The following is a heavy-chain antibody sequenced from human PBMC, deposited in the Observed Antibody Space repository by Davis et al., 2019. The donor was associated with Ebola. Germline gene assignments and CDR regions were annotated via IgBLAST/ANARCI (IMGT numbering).Heavy chain of an antibody. D-gene: IGHD6-13*01. CDR2: INPNSGGT. Sequence: AASVTVSCKASGYTFTGYYMHWVRQAPGQGLEWMGRINPNSGGTNYAQKFQGRVTMTRDTSINTAYMELSRLRSDDTAVYYCARTEIPNIIAAAGTSLLIAVAGTYGMDVWGQGTTVTVSS. V-gene: IGHV1-2*06. CDR3: ARTEIPNIIAAAGTSLLIAVAGTYGMDV. CDR1: GYTFTGYY. J-gene: IGHJ6*02.